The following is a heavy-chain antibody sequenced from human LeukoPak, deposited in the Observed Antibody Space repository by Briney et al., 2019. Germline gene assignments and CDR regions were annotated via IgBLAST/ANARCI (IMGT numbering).Heavy chain of an antibody. CDR3: AKGSAAGRPYYFDY. D-gene: IGHD2-21*01. CDR1: GFTFSSYC. Sequence: PGGSLRLSCAASGFTFSSYCMSWVRQAQGEGLEWVSAISGSGDYTYHADSVKGRFTISRDNSKNTLYLQMNSLRAEDTAVYYCAKGSAAGRPYYFDYWGQGALVTVSS. J-gene: IGHJ4*02. CDR2: ISGSGDYT. V-gene: IGHV3-23*01.